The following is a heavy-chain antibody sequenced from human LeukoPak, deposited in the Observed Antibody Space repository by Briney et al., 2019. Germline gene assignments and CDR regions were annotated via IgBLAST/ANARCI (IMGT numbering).Heavy chain of an antibody. CDR2: IYHSGST. V-gene: IGHV4-30-2*01. J-gene: IGHJ4*02. CDR1: GGSISSGGYY. CDR3: ARGARYYDILTGYFYDY. D-gene: IGHD3-9*01. Sequence: SQTLSLTCTVSGGSISSGGYYWSWIRQPPGKGLEWIGEIYHSGSTNYNPSLKSRVTISVDKSKNQFSLKLSSVTAADTAVCYCARGARYYDILTGYFYDYWGQGTLVTVSS.